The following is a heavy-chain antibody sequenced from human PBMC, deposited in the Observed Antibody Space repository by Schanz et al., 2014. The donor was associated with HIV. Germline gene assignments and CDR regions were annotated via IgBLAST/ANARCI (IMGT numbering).Heavy chain of an antibody. CDR3: ARRQWVAPDY. CDR2: ISGSGGSA. D-gene: IGHD6-19*01. V-gene: IGHV3-23*01. CDR1: GFTFSTYA. J-gene: IGHJ4*02. Sequence: EVQLLDSGGGLVQPGGSLRLSCAASGFTFSTYAMSWVRQAPGKGLECVSVISGSGGSAYYGDSVKGRFTISRDNSKSTLYLQMDSLTAEDTAVYYCARRQWVAPDYWGQGTLVTVSS.